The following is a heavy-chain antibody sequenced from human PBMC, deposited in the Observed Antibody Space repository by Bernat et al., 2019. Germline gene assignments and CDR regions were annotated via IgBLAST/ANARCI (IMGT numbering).Heavy chain of an antibody. CDR1: GFTFTSSA. CDR2: IVVGSGNT. Sequence: QMQLVQSGPEVKKPGTSVKVSCKASGFTFTSSAMQWVRQARGQRLEWIGWIVVGSGNTNYAQKFQERVTITRDMSTSTAYMELNSLRAEDTAVYYCAKSPITMVRGVISPAFDYWGQGTLVTVSS. V-gene: IGHV1-58*02. J-gene: IGHJ4*02. D-gene: IGHD3-10*01. CDR3: AKSPITMVRGVISPAFDY.